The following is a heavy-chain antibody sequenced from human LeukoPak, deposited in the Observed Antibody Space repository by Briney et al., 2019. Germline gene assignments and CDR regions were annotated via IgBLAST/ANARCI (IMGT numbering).Heavy chain of an antibody. D-gene: IGHD1-20*01. J-gene: IGHJ4*02. V-gene: IGHV3-23*01. CDR1: GFTFSSYW. Sequence: GGSLRLSCAASGFTFSSYWMSWARQAPGKGLEWVSGFSGSGGSTYYADSVKGRFTISRDNSKNTLYLQMNSLRVEDTAVYYCAKAGMTRFDYWGQGIMVTVSS. CDR3: AKAGMTRFDY. CDR2: FSGSGGST.